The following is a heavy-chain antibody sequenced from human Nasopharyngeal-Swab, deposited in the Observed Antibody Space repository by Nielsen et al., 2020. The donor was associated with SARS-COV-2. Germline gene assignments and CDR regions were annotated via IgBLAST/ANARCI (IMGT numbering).Heavy chain of an antibody. J-gene: IGHJ6*03. CDR1: GFSLSTSGVG. V-gene: IGHV2-5*02. CDR3: ARSTPEYSSSWYPGDYYYYYMDV. D-gene: IGHD6-13*01. Sequence: SGPTLVKPTHTLTLTCTFSGFSLSTSGVGVGWIRQPPGKSLEWLALIYWDDDKRYSPSLKSRLTITKDTSKNQVVLTMTNMDPVDTATYYCARSTPEYSSSWYPGDYYYYYMDVWGKGTTVTVSS. CDR2: IYWDDDK.